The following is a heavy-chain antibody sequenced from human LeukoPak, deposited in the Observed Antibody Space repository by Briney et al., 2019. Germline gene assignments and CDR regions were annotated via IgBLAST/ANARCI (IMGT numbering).Heavy chain of an antibody. V-gene: IGHV1-46*01. CDR3: ARDLKVVAAAIPGFDYYGMDV. D-gene: IGHD2-2*02. Sequence: GASVKVSCKASGYTFTSYYMHWVRQAPGQGLEWMGIINPSGGSTSYAQKFQGRVTMTRDTSTSTVYMELSSLRSEDTAVYYCARDLKVVAAAIPGFDYYGMDVWGQGTTVTVSS. J-gene: IGHJ6*02. CDR1: GYTFTSYY. CDR2: INPSGGST.